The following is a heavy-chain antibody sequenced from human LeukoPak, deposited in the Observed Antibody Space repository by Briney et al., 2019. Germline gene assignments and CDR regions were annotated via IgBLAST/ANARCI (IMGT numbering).Heavy chain of an antibody. CDR2: ISHSGTT. D-gene: IGHD5-18*01. CDR1: GGSFSGFY. V-gene: IGHV4-34*01. Sequence: PSETLSLTCAVYGGSFSGFYWSWIRQPPGQGLEWIGEISHSGTTYFNPSLKSRVTVSVDTSKSQFSLRPSSVTAADTAVYYCARGGLDTTRGGYFDYWGQGILVTVSS. J-gene: IGHJ4*02. CDR3: ARGGLDTTRGGYFDY.